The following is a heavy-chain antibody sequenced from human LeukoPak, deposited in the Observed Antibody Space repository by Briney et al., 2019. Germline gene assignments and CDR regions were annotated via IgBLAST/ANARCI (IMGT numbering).Heavy chain of an antibody. V-gene: IGHV3-30-3*01. D-gene: IGHD3-9*01. CDR1: GFTFSSYA. Sequence: PGGSLRLSCAASGFTFSSYAMHWVRQAPGKGLEWVAVISYDGSNKYYADSVKGRFTISRDNAKNSLYLQMNSLRAEDTALYYCAKGYDILTGYYIASFDYWGQGTLVTVSS. J-gene: IGHJ4*02. CDR3: AKGYDILTGYYIASFDY. CDR2: ISYDGSNK.